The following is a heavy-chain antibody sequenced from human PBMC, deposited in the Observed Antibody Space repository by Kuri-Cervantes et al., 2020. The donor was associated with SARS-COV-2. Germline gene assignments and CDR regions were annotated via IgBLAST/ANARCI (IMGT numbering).Heavy chain of an antibody. V-gene: IGHV1-24*01. CDR2: FEPEDGET. CDR3: ATDTPRPTAAGTLGGY. CDR1: GYTLTELS. Sequence: ASVKVSCKVSGYTLTELSMHWVRQAPGQGLEWMGGFEPEDGETIYAQKFQGRVTMTEDTSINTAYMELSSLRSEDTAVYYCATDTPRPTAAGTLGGYWGQGTLVTDSS. D-gene: IGHD6-13*01. J-gene: IGHJ4*02.